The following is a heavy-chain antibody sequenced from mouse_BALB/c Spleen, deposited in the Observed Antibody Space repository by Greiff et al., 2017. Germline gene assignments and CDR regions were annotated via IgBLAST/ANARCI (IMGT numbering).Heavy chain of an antibody. D-gene: IGHD1-2*01. CDR2: ISSGGST. Sequence: EVKVVESGGGLVKPGGSQKLSCAASGFTFSSYAMSWVRQTPEKRLEWVASISSGGSTYYPDSVKGRFTISRDNARNILYLQMSSLRSEDTAMYYCARFITTATGYFDYWGQGTTLTVSS. J-gene: IGHJ2*01. CDR3: ARFITTATGYFDY. CDR1: GFTFSSYA. V-gene: IGHV5-6-5*01.